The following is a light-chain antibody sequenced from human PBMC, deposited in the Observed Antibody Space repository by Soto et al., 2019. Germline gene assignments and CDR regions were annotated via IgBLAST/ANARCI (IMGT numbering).Light chain of an antibody. CDR2: GNS. CDR3: QSYDSSLSRV. J-gene: IGLJ2*01. CDR1: GSNIGAGYD. V-gene: IGLV1-40*01. Sequence: QSALTQPPSVSGAPGQRVTISCTGSGSNIGAGYDVHWYQQLPGTAPKLLIYGNSNRPSGVPDRFSGSKSGTSASLAITGLQAEDEADYYCQSYDSSLSRVFGGGTKLTVL.